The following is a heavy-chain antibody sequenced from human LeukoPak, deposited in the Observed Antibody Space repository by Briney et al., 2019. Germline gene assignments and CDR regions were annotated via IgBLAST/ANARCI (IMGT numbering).Heavy chain of an antibody. CDR3: AKETRGSYSDY. CDR1: EFTFTNYW. Sequence: GGSLRLSCAASEFTFTNYWMTWVRQAQGKGLEWVANIKQDGSETYYVDSVKGRFTISRDNSKNTLYLQMNSLRAEDTAVYYCAKETRGSYSDYWGQGTLVTVSS. D-gene: IGHD5-12*01. J-gene: IGHJ4*02. V-gene: IGHV3-7*01. CDR2: IKQDGSET.